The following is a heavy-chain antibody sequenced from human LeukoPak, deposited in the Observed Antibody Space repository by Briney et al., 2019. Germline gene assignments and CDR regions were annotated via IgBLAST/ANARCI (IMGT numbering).Heavy chain of an antibody. Sequence: PGASLRLSCAVSGFSLSRYAVSWVRKAPGKGLEWVSAISDSGGSTYYADSVKGRFTISRDNSRSTLYLQMNTLRAEDTAVYYCAKCRGSSWSDYFDYWGQGTLVTVSS. CDR2: ISDSGGST. J-gene: IGHJ4*02. D-gene: IGHD6-13*01. CDR1: GFSLSRYA. CDR3: AKCRGSSWSDYFDY. V-gene: IGHV3-23*01.